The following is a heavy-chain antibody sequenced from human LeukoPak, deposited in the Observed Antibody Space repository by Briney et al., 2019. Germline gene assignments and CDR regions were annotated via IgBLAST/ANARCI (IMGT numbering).Heavy chain of an antibody. CDR2: ISGSSSDI. V-gene: IGHV3-21*01. J-gene: IGHJ6*02. D-gene: IGHD4-11*01. CDR1: GFSISTHT. CDR3: TRDAYSINYYYNGMDV. Sequence: GGSLRLSCVASGFSISTHTLNWLRQAPGKGLEWLSAISGSSSDIFYADSLKDRFTISRDNAKNSLYLQMNTLRAEDTAVYYCTRDAYSINYYYNGMDVWGQGTTVIVSS.